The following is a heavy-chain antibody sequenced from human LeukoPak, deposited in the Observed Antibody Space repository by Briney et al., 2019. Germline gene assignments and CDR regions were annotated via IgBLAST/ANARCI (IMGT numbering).Heavy chain of an antibody. D-gene: IGHD1-26*01. V-gene: IGHV3-21*01. Sequence: GGSLRLSCAASGFTFSSYGMHWVRQAPGKGLEWVSSISDSSSYIFYADSVKGRFTISRDNAKNSLYLQMNSLRAEDTAVYYCSTSIVGATTPLFDYWGQGTLVTVSS. CDR1: GFTFSSYG. CDR3: STSIVGATTPLFDY. CDR2: ISDSSSYI. J-gene: IGHJ4*02.